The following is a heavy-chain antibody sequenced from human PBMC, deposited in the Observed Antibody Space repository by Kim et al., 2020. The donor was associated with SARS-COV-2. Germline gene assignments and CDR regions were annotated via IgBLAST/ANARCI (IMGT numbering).Heavy chain of an antibody. V-gene: IGHV4-39*02. CDR3: VAGDIDPNTYFWDFSYDF. CDR2: IYHSGNT. Sequence: SETLSLTCSVSGVSIRSNYYYWGWVRQPPGQALEWIGSIYHSGNTYFDASFMSRVAISKDASRDRFSLSMTSLTAADTAVYFCVAGDIDPNTYFWDFSYDFWGRGILVAVS. CDR1: GVSIRSNYYY. D-gene: IGHD3-16*01. J-gene: IGHJ4*02.